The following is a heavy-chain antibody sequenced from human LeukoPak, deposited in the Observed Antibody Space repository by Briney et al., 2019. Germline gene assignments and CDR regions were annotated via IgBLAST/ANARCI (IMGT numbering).Heavy chain of an antibody. D-gene: IGHD6-19*01. CDR3: SGGRDIAVAGPGGYFDY. CDR2: ISPGGDEV. CDR1: GFIFSYYH. J-gene: IGHJ4*02. V-gene: IGHV3-11*01. Sequence: GGSLRLSCAASGFIFSYYHMSWIRQAPGKGLEWVSYISPGGDEVYFADSVKGRFTISRDNAKNSLFLQMSSLTAEDTAVYYCSGGRDIAVAGPGGYFDYWGQGSLVTDSS.